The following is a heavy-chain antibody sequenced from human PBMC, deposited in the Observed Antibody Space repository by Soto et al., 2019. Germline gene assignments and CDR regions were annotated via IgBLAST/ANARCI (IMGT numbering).Heavy chain of an antibody. CDR2: INHSGST. V-gene: IGHV4-34*01. D-gene: IGHD3-10*01. Sequence: SETLSLTCAVYGGSFSGYYWSWIRQPPGKGLEWIGEINHSGSTNYIPSLKSRVTISVDTSKNLFSLKLSSVTAADTAVYYCARGRKGSGSYYTLSWFDPWGQGTLVTVSS. CDR3: ARGRKGSGSYYTLSWFDP. CDR1: GGSFSGYY. J-gene: IGHJ5*02.